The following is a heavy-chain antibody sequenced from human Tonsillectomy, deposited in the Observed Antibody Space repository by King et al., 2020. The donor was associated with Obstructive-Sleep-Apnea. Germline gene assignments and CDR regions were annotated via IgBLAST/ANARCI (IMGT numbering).Heavy chain of an antibody. V-gene: IGHV4-59*01. J-gene: IGHJ4*02. Sequence: QLQESGPGLVKPSETLSLTCTVSGASFSSYYWSWIRQPPGKGLKWIGNFHDSGSTNYSPSLKRRVTISVDTSNNQFSLKLSSVTAADTAVYYCARDSSYCSGGSCYSADFDYWGQGTLVTVSS. D-gene: IGHD2-15*01. CDR1: GASFSSYY. CDR3: ARDSSYCSGGSCYSADFDY. CDR2: FHDSGST.